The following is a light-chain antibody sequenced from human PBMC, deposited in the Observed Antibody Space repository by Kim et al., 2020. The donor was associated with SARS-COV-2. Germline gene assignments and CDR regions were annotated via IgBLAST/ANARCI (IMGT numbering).Light chain of an antibody. CDR3: MQALQTNPPT. Sequence: DIVMTQSPLSLPVTPGEPASISCRSSQSLLHSNGYNYLDWYLQKPGQSPQLLIYLGSNRASGVPDRFSGSGSGTDFTLKISRVEAEDVGVYYCMQALQTNPPTFGQGTKLEI. CDR1: QSLLHSNGYNY. J-gene: IGKJ2*01. CDR2: LGS. V-gene: IGKV2-28*01.